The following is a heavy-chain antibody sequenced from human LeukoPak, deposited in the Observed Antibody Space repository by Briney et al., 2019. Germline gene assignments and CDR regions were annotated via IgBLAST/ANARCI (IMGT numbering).Heavy chain of an antibody. CDR1: GGSISSSSDN. Sequence: PSETLSLTCSVSGGSISSSSDNWGWIRQPPGKGLEWIGSIYYTGITYYNPSLKSRVTMSVDTSKNQFSLRLTSVTAADTAMYYCARQGRATVVMYMDDWGKGTTVTVSS. V-gene: IGHV4-39*01. CDR3: ARQGRATVVMYMDD. J-gene: IGHJ6*03. D-gene: IGHD4-23*01. CDR2: IYYTGIT.